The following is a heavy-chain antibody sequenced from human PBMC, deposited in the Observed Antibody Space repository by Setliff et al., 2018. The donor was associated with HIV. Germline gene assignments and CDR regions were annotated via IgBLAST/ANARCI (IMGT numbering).Heavy chain of an antibody. CDR1: GGTFSSYA. CDR2: INPNTGGT. Sequence: ASVTVPCKASGGTFSSYAISWVRQAPGQGLEWMGWINPNTGGTNYAQKFQGRVTRTREKSISTAYMELRRLRSDDTAMYYWARDQTPLDAFDIWGQGTMVTVSS. J-gene: IGHJ3*02. CDR3: ARDQTPLDAFDI. D-gene: IGHD2-15*01. V-gene: IGHV1-2*02.